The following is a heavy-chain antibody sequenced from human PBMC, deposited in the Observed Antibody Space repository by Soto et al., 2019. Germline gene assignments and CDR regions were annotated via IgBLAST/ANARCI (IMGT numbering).Heavy chain of an antibody. CDR3: ASLRGDYVGANWFDP. D-gene: IGHD4-17*01. CDR2: IYYSGST. V-gene: IGHV4-39*01. J-gene: IGHJ5*02. CDR1: GGSISSSSYY. Sequence: RSETLSLTCTVSGGSISSSSYYWGWIRQPPGKGLEWIGSIYYSGSTYYNPSLKSRVTISVDTSKNQFSLKLSSVTAADTAVYYCASLRGDYVGANWFDPWGQGTLVTVSS.